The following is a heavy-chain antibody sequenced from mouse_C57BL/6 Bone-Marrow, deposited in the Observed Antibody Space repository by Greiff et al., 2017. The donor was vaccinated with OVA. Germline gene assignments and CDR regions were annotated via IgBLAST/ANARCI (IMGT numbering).Heavy chain of an antibody. CDR1: GYSITSDY. V-gene: IGHV3-8*01. J-gene: IGHJ4*01. Sequence: EVKLMESGPGLAKPSQTLSLTCSVTGYSITSDYWNWIRKFPGNKLEYMGYISYSGSTYYNPSLNSRISITRDTSKNQYYLQLNSVTTEDTATYYCARSDYYGSEYYAMDYWGQGTSVTVSS. D-gene: IGHD1-1*01. CDR2: ISYSGST. CDR3: ARSDYYGSEYYAMDY.